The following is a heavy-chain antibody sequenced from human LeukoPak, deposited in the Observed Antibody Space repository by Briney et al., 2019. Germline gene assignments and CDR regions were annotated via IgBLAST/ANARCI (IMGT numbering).Heavy chain of an antibody. Sequence: PGGSLRLSCAASGFSFSSYSMNWVRQAPGKGLEWVSAISGSGGNTYYADSVKGRFTIFRDNSKNTLYLQMNSLRAEDTAVYYCAKDLYTGSWYYGTDVWGQGTTVTVSS. CDR3: AKDLYTGSWYYGTDV. J-gene: IGHJ6*02. V-gene: IGHV3-23*01. CDR1: GFSFSSYS. D-gene: IGHD6-6*01. CDR2: ISGSGGNT.